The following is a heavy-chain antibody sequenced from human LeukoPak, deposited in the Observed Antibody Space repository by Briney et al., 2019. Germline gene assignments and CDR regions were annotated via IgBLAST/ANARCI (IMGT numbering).Heavy chain of an antibody. Sequence: SQTLTLTCTVSGGSISSGGYTWNWIRQPPGKGLEWIGYIYHSGGTYYNPSLKSRVTISVDTSKNQFSLKLSSVTAADTAVYYCARGPATDEYYFDYWGQGTLVTVSS. CDR3: ARGPATDEYYFDY. CDR1: GGSISSGGYT. D-gene: IGHD5-24*01. J-gene: IGHJ4*02. V-gene: IGHV4-30-2*01. CDR2: IYHSGGT.